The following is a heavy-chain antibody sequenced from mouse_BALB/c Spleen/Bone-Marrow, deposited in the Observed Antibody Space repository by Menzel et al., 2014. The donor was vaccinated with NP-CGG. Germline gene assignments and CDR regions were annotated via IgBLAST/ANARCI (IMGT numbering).Heavy chain of an antibody. CDR1: GFAFSRYW. J-gene: IGHJ1*01. CDR2: INPDSSTI. D-gene: IGHD1-2*01. Sequence: EVKLQESGGGLVQPGGSLKLSCAASGFAFSRYWMTWVRQAPGTGLEWIGEINPDSSTINYTPSLQEKFIISRDNAKNTLYLQMIKVRSEDTARYYCARPGYDGYQDVWGAGTTVTVSS. V-gene: IGHV4-1*02. CDR3: ARPGYDGYQDV.